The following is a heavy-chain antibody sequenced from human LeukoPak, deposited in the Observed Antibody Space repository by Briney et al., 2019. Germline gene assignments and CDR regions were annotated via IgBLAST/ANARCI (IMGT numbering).Heavy chain of an antibody. CDR3: ARGWGGSTSTVITRPRYCDL. D-gene: IGHD4-11*01. V-gene: IGHV4-31*03. J-gene: IGHJ2*01. CDR2: IYYTGSA. CDR1: GGSISSGRYY. Sequence: SETLSLTCTVSGGSISSGRYYWSWIRQHPGKGLEWIGYIYYTGSAYYNPSLKSRVTISRDTSKNQFSLNLSSVTAADTAVYYCARGWGGSTSTVITRPRYCDLWGRGTLVIVSS.